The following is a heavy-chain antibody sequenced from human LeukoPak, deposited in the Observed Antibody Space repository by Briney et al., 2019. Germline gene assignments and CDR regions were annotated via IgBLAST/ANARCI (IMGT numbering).Heavy chain of an antibody. CDR3: ARYGFSSSWQGGWRAFDI. V-gene: IGHV1-46*01. J-gene: IGHJ3*02. Sequence: ASVKISCKASGYTLTSYYMHWVRQAPGQGLEWMGIINPTVGDTIYAQKFQGRVTMTRDMSTGTVYMELSSLRSDDTAVYYCARYGFSSSWQGGWRAFDIWGQGTMVTVSS. CDR1: GYTLTSYY. CDR2: INPTVGDT. D-gene: IGHD6-13*01.